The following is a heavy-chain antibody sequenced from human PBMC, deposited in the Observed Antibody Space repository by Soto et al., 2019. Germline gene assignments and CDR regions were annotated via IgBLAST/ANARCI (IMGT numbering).Heavy chain of an antibody. CDR3: ARFRRGPAALFDKG. J-gene: IGHJ4*02. CDR1: GGPFSGFY. CDR2: INQSGST. V-gene: IGHV4-34*01. Sequence: QVQLQQWGAGLLKPSETLSLTCAVYGGPFSGFYWSWIRQPPGKELEWIGEINQSGSTNYNPSLKSRVTMSVDTYKHQFSLNLRSVTAADTAMYYCARFRRGPAALFDKGGGPGTLVTVSS. D-gene: IGHD2-2*01.